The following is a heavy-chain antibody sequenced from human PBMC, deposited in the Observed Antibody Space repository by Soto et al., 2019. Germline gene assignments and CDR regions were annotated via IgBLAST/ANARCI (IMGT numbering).Heavy chain of an antibody. CDR3: ARQRTTVVTQAYFDH. J-gene: IGHJ4*02. CDR2: IYYSGRT. CDR1: GESISSSSYY. V-gene: IGHV4-39*01. D-gene: IGHD2-21*02. Sequence: SETLSLTCIVSGESISSSSYYWGWIRQPPGEGLEWIGSIYYSGRTYYNPSFKSRVTISIDTSKIQFSLKLSSVTATDTAVYYCARQRTTVVTQAYFDHWGQGALVTVSS.